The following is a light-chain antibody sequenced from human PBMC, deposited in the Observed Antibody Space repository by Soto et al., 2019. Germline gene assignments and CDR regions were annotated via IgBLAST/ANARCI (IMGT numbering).Light chain of an antibody. Sequence: QSVLTQPASLSGSPGQSITISCTGTRSDVGGYNYVSWYKQRPGKAPKLVIYDVSHRPSGVSNRFFGSKSGNTASLIISGLQAEDESDYYCFSYSTSRARIFCGGPKLTVL. CDR2: DVS. CDR1: RSDVGGYNY. J-gene: IGLJ2*01. V-gene: IGLV2-14*01. CDR3: FSYSTSRARI.